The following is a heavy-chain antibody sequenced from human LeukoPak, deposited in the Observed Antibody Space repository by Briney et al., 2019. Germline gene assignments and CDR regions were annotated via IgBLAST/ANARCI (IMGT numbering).Heavy chain of an antibody. J-gene: IGHJ4*02. D-gene: IGHD5-12*01. CDR3: ARGRSSYGGYRAERLDY. CDR1: GGSFSGYY. CDR2: INHSGST. Sequence: SETLSLTRAVYGGSFSGYYWSWLRHPPGKGLECIGEINHSGSTNHNPSLKSRVTISVDTSKNQFSLKLSSVTAADTAVYYGARGRSSYGGYRAERLDYWGQGTLVTVSS. V-gene: IGHV4-34*01.